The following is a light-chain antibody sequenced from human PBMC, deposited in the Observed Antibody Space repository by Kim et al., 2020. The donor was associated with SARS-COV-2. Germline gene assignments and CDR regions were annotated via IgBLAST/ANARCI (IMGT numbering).Light chain of an antibody. Sequence: VTMPCTRNNSHIGAGFHVRWYQQHPGRTPKLLMYVTDNRPSGVPDRFSGAKSGISASLAIAGLQAEDEGYYYCQAYDNTLDGPNWVFGEGTQLTVL. CDR1: NSHIGAGFH. CDR3: QAYDNTLDGPNWV. CDR2: VTD. J-gene: IGLJ3*02. V-gene: IGLV1-40*01.